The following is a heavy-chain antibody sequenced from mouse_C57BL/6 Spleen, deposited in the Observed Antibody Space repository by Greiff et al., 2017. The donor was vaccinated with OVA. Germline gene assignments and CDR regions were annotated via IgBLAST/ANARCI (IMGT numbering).Heavy chain of an antibody. V-gene: IGHV1-55*01. CDR1: GYTFTSYW. Sequence: QVQLKQPGAELVKPGASVKMSCKASGYTFTSYWITWVKQRPGQGLEWIGDIYPGSGSTNYNEKFKSKATLTVDTSSSTAYMQLSSLTSEDSAVYYCAREYYGSSSYYAMDYWGQGTSVTVSS. J-gene: IGHJ4*01. D-gene: IGHD1-1*01. CDR3: AREYYGSSSYYAMDY. CDR2: IYPGSGST.